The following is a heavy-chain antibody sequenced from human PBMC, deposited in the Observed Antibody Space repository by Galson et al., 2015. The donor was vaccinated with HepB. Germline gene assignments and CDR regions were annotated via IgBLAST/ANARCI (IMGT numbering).Heavy chain of an antibody. CDR1: DFPFSRHA. J-gene: IGHJ4*02. D-gene: IGHD4-17*01. CDR2: IDISGDKT. Sequence: SLRLSCAASDFPFSRHALTWVRQAPGKGLEWVSSIDISGDKTLYADFVKGRFTISRDNSRNTLYLQMHSLSAEDTAMYFCANEIRPNDYWGQGTLVTVSS. CDR3: ANEIRPNDY. V-gene: IGHV3-23*05.